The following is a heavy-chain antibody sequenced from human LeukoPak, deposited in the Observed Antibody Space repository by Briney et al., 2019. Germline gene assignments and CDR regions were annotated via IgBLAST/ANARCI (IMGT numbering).Heavy chain of an antibody. CDR1: GGSISSGGYY. CDR2: IYYSGST. V-gene: IGHV4-31*03. D-gene: IGHD3-16*01. J-gene: IGHJ4*02. CDR3: AREGGGDLSVVDY. Sequence: PSETLSLTCTVSGGSISSGGYYWSWIRQHPGKGLEWIGYIYYSGSTCYNPSLKSRVTISVDTSKNQFSLKLSSVTAADTAVYYCAREGGGDLSVVDYWGQGTLVTVSS.